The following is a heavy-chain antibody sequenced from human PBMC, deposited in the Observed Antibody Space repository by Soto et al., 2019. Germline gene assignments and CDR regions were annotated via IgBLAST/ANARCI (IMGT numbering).Heavy chain of an antibody. J-gene: IGHJ4*02. Sequence: EVQLLESGGGLVQPGGSLRLSCAASGFTFSSYAMTWVRQAPGKGLEWVSGISGSGGNTYYADSVKGRFTISRDNSKNTLHLQMNSLRAEDTAVYHCAKENGDCSSTICYASRYWGQGTLVTVSS. CDR2: ISGSGGNT. D-gene: IGHD2-2*01. V-gene: IGHV3-23*01. CDR3: AKENGDCSSTICYASRY. CDR1: GFTFSSYA.